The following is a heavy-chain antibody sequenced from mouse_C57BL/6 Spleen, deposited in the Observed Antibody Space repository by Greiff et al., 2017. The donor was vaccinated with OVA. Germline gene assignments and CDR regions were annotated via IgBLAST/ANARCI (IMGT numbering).Heavy chain of an antibody. J-gene: IGHJ3*01. Sequence: VQLQQSGPVLVKPGASVKMSCKASGYTFTDYYMNWVKQSHGKSLEWIGVINPYNGGTSYNQKFKGKATLTVDKSSSTAYMELNSLTSEDSVVYYCARGDYGSSSFAYWGQGTLVTVSA. CDR2: INPYNGGT. CDR3: ARGDYGSSSFAY. D-gene: IGHD1-1*01. V-gene: IGHV1-19*01. CDR1: GYTFTDYY.